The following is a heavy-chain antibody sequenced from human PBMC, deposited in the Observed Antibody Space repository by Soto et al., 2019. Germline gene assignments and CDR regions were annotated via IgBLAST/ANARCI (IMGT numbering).Heavy chain of an antibody. V-gene: IGHV6-1*01. D-gene: IGHD2-2*01. J-gene: IGHJ6*03. Sequence: LSQTLLLTCAISGYRVSSNISALNWIRDSPSRGLEWLGRTYYRSKWYNDYAVSMKSRITINPDTSKNQFSLQLNSGTPEDTAVYYCARVCSIVVVPDDPPSFYMYVWGKGATLTLSS. CDR3: ARVCSIVVVPDDPPSFYMYV. CDR2: TYYRSKWYN. CDR1: GYRVSSNISA.